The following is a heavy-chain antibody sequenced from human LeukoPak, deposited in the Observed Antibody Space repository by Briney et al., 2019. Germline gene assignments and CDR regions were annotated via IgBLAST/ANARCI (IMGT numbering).Heavy chain of an antibody. J-gene: IGHJ4*02. CDR1: GFSFDDYA. V-gene: IGHV3-43*02. Sequence: SGGSLRLSCAASGFSFDDYAMQWVRQAPGKGLEWVSLISGDGGSKHYADSVKGRFTISRDNSENSLYLRMNSLRTEDTALYYCAKALPRAYYDSTGYFLPLDSWGQGTLVTVSS. D-gene: IGHD3-22*01. CDR2: ISGDGGSK. CDR3: AKALPRAYYDSTGYFLPLDS.